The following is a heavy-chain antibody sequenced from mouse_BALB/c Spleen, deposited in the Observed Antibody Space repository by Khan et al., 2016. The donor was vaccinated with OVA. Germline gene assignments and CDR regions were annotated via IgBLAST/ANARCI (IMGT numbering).Heavy chain of an antibody. V-gene: IGHV1-4*01. Sequence: QVRLQQSGAELARPGASVKMSCKASGYTFTSYTIHWIKERPGQGLEWIGNINPSNGYTNYNQKFKDKATLTTDKSSTTAYLQLSSLTSDDSAVYNCVRDGAYHRNDGWFAYWGQRTLVTVSA. D-gene: IGHD2-14*01. CDR2: INPSNGYT. J-gene: IGHJ3*01. CDR3: VRDGAYHRNDGWFAY. CDR1: GYTFTSYT.